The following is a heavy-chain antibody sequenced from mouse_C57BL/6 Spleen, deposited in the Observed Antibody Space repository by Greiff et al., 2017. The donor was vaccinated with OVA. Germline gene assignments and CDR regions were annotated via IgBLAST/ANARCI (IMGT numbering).Heavy chain of an antibody. Sequence: EVQLVESGPGMVKPSQSLSLTCTVTGYSITSGYDWHWIRPFPGNKLGWMGYISYSGSTNYNPSLKSRISITHDTSKNHFFLKLNSVTTEDTATYNCASTYYSNFLFADWGQGTLVTVSA. D-gene: IGHD2-5*01. V-gene: IGHV3-1*01. CDR1: GYSITSGYD. CDR3: ASTYYSNFLFAD. J-gene: IGHJ3*01. CDR2: ISYSGST.